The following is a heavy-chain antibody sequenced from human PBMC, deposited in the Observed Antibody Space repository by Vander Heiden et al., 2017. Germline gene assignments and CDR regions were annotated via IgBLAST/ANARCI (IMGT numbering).Heavy chain of an antibody. CDR1: GFTFSNAW. CDR2: IKSKTEGGTT. V-gene: IGHV3-15*07. Sequence: EVQLVESGGGLVTPGGSLSLSCAASGFTFSNAWVNWVRHAPGKGLEVVGRIKSKTEGGTTDYAAPVKGRFTISRDDSKNTLYLQMNSLKTEDTAVYYCTPIDYSNGHSGFDPWGQGTLVTVSS. D-gene: IGHD4-4*01. CDR3: TPIDYSNGHSGFDP. J-gene: IGHJ5*02.